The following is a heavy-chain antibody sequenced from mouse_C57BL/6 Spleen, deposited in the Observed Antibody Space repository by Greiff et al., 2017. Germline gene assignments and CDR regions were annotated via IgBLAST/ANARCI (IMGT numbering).Heavy chain of an antibody. J-gene: IGHJ3*01. CDR1: GYTFTDYE. CDR2: IDPETGGT. V-gene: IGHV1-15*01. D-gene: IGHD1-1*01. Sequence: LVRPGASVTLSCKASGYTFTDYEMHWVKQTPVHGLEWIGAIDPETGGTAYNQKFKGKAILTADKSSSTAYMELRSLTSEDSAVYYCTRDFSYYYGSSFSWFAYWGQGTLVTVSA. CDR3: TRDFSYYYGSSFSWFAY.